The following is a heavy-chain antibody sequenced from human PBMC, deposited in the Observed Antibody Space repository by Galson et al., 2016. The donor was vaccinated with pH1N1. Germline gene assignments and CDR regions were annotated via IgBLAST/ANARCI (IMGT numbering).Heavy chain of an antibody. CDR1: GFIFSDYW. Sequence: SLRLSCAASGFIFSDYWMSWVRQAPGKGLEWVAKINQDGSRKYNVDSMKGRCTISRDNAENSLSLQMKSLRVEDTALYYCATEDYYTSLYWGQGILVTVSS. CDR2: INQDGSRK. D-gene: IGHD1-26*01. CDR3: ATEDYYTSLY. V-gene: IGHV3-7*01. J-gene: IGHJ4*02.